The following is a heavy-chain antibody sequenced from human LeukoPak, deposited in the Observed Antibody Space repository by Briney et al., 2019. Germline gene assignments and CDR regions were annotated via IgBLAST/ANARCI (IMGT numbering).Heavy chain of an antibody. Sequence: ETLSLPCTVSGGSISSYYWSWIRQPPGKGLEWVSAISGSGGSTYYADSVKGRFTISRDNSKNTLYLQMNSLRAEDTAVYYCAKDKKAIAVAGLPDYWGQGTLVTVSS. CDR3: AKDKKAIAVAGLPDY. J-gene: IGHJ4*02. CDR1: GGSISSYY. D-gene: IGHD6-19*01. CDR2: ISGSGGST. V-gene: IGHV3-23*01.